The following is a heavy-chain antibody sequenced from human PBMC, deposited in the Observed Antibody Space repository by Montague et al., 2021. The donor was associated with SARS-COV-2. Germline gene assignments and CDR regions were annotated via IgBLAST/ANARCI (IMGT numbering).Heavy chain of an antibody. V-gene: IGHV4-4*07. CDR3: ARDRFDFGAGREGTIDF. Sequence: SETLSLTCSVSGDSITNHYWSWIRQPAGKGLEWIGRMHFTGKTNFSPFFSSRLTMSADTSKNQFSLKLTSVTAADTAIYFCARDRFDFGAGREGTIDFWGQGTLVTVSS. J-gene: IGHJ4*02. CDR2: MHFTGKT. D-gene: IGHD3-10*01. CDR1: GDSITNHY.